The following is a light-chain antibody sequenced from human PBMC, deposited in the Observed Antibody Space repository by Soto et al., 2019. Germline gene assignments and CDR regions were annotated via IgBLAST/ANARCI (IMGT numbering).Light chain of an antibody. Sequence: QSALTQPASVSGSLGQSTTISCTGTSSDVGYYNHISWYQQHPGKAPKLIIYDVTNRPSGVSNRFSCSKSGNTASLTISGLQAEDEADYYCSSQASVSILIFGGGTKVTVL. V-gene: IGLV2-14*03. CDR2: DVT. J-gene: IGLJ2*01. CDR1: SSDVGYYNH. CDR3: SSQASVSILI.